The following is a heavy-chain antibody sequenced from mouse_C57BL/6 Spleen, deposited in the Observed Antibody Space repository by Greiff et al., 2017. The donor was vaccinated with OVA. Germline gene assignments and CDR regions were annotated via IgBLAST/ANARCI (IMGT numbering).Heavy chain of an antibody. CDR2: IDPNSGGT. D-gene: IGHD4-1*01. V-gene: IGHV1-72*01. J-gene: IGHJ1*03. CDR3: ARDTKTGTGYFDV. CDR1: GYTFTSYW. Sequence: QQSCKASGYTFTSYWMHWVKQRPGRGLEWIGRIDPNSGGTKYNEKFKSKATLTVDKPSSTAYMQLSSLTSEDSAVYYCARDTKTGTGYFDVWGTGTTVTVSS.